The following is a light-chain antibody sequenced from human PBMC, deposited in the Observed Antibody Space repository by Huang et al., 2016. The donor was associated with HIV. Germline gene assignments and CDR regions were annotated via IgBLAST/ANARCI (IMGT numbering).Light chain of an antibody. J-gene: IGKJ1*01. CDR1: HSVRSS. Sequence: EIVMTQSPATLSVSPGERATLSCRASHSVRSSLVWYQQKPGQAPRLLIYGASTRATGIPARFSGSGSGTEFTLTITSLQSEDFAIYYCQQYNSWPETFGQGTKVEIK. V-gene: IGKV3-15*01. CDR2: GAS. CDR3: QQYNSWPET.